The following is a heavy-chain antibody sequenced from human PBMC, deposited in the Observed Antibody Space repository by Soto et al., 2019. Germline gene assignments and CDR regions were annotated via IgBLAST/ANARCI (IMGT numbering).Heavy chain of an antibody. CDR1: GGSISSGGSY. CDR3: ARLRYFDRRMFDD. J-gene: IGHJ4*02. V-gene: IGHV4-31*03. D-gene: IGHD3-9*01. CDR2: IYHSGS. Sequence: QVQLQESGPGLVKPSQTLSLTCTVSGGSISSGGSYWSWIRQHPGKGLEWVGSIYHSGSNYNPSLKSRLTISLDTSKNQFSLRLSSVTAADTAVYYCARLRYFDRRMFDDWGQGTLVTVSS.